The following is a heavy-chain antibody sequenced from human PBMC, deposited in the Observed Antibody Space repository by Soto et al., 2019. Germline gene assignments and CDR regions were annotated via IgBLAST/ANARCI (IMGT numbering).Heavy chain of an antibody. J-gene: IGHJ4*02. CDR1: GFTFSSYA. Sequence: GGSLRLSCAASGFTFSSYAMSWVRQAPGKGLEWVSAISGSGGSTYYADSVKGRFTISRDNSKNTLYLQMNSLRAEDTAVYYCAKDQDIVVVVAAAVSSSFDYWGQGTLVTVSS. CDR3: AKDQDIVVVVAAAVSSSFDY. D-gene: IGHD2-15*01. CDR2: ISGSGGST. V-gene: IGHV3-23*01.